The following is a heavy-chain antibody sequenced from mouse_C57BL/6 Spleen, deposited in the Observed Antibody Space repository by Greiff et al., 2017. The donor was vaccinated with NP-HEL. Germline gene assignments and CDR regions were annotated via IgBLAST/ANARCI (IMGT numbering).Heavy chain of an antibody. CDR3: AKDSSGYVGLYYYAMDY. D-gene: IGHD3-2*02. V-gene: IGHV1-64*01. CDR2: IHPNSGST. CDR1: GYTFTSYW. Sequence: VQLQQPGAELVKPGASVKLSCKASGYTFTSYWMHWVKQRPGQGLEWIGMIHPNSGSTNYNEKFKSKATLTVDKSSSTAYMQLSSLTSEDSAVYYCAKDSSGYVGLYYYAMDYWGQGTSGTVSS. J-gene: IGHJ4*01.